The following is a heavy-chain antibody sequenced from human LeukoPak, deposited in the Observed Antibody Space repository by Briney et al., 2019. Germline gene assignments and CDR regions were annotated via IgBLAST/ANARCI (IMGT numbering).Heavy chain of an antibody. D-gene: IGHD3-10*01. CDR2: IWYDGSNK. CDR3: ARDLSAGTYYSYFDH. CDR1: GFTFSSYG. V-gene: IGHV3-33*01. J-gene: IGHJ4*02. Sequence: GRSLRLSCAASGFTFSSYGMHWVRQAPGKGLEWGAVIWYDGSNKYYADSVKGRFTISRDNSKNTLYLQMNSLRAEDTAVYYCARDLSAGTYYSYFDHWGQGTLVTVSS.